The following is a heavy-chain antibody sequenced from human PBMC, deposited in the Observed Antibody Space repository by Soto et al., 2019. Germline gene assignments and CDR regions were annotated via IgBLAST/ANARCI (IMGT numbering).Heavy chain of an antibody. V-gene: IGHV3-9*01. CDR1: GFTFDDYA. Sequence: EVQLVEFGGGLVQPGRSLRLSCAASGFTFDDYAMHWVRQTPGKGLEWVSGISWNSGSLGYADSVKGRFTISRDNAKNSLFLQMNSLRAEDTALYFCAKDLGAIYGGALGAFDIWGQGKMVTVSS. J-gene: IGHJ3*02. CDR2: ISWNSGSL. CDR3: AKDLGAIYGGALGAFDI. D-gene: IGHD4-17*01.